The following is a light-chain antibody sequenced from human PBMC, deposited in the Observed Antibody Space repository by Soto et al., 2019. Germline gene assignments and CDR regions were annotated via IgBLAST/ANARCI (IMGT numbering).Light chain of an antibody. CDR2: SDD. V-gene: IGLV1-44*01. CDR1: FSNIGDNT. CDR3: SAWDDSLNGVM. J-gene: IGLJ3*02. Sequence: QSVLTQPPSASGTPGQRVTISCSGSFSNIGDNTVNWYQQVPGTAPKLLIYSDDQRPSGVPDRFSGSKSGTSASLAISGLQSEDEADYYCSAWDDSLNGVMFGGGTKVT.